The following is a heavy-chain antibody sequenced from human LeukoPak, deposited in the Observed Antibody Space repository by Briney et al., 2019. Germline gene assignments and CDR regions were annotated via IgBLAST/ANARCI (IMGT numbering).Heavy chain of an antibody. CDR2: IRYDGSDK. V-gene: IGHV3-30*02. CDR3: AKDRRTSGYPDAFDI. D-gene: IGHD3-22*01. J-gene: IGHJ3*02. CDR1: GFTFSSYA. Sequence: GGSLRLSCAASGFTFSSYAMHWVRQAPGKGLEWVAFIRYDGSDKYYADSVKGRFTISRDNSKNTLYLQMNSLRAEDTAVYYCAKDRRTSGYPDAFDIWGQGTMVTVSS.